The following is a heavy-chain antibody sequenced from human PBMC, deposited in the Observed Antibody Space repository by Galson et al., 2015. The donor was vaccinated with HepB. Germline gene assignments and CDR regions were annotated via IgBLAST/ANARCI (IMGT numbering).Heavy chain of an antibody. V-gene: IGHV3-48*01. CDR3: ARDGRYAVDY. D-gene: IGHD1-1*01. Sequence: SLRLSCAASGFPFSSSSMSWVRQAPGKGLEWVSYMSSSSSTITYADAETGRFTISSDNAKNALYLQMNSLRAEDTAVYYCARDGRYAVDYWGQGTLVTVSS. CDR1: GFPFSSSS. CDR2: MSSSSSTI. J-gene: IGHJ4*02.